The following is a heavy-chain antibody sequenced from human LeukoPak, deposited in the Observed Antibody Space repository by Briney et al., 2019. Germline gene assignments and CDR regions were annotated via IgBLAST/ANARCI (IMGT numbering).Heavy chain of an antibody. V-gene: IGHV6-1*01. D-gene: IGHD3-10*01. CDR3: AREILPSYCYGSGNIDY. CDR2: TYYRSKCYN. CDR1: GDSVSSNSAA. J-gene: IGHJ4*02. Sequence: SQTLSLTCAISGDSVSSNSAAWNWIRQSPSRGLEWLGRTYYRSKCYNDYAVSVKSRITINPDTYKNQFSLQLNSVTPEDTAVYYCAREILPSYCYGSGNIDYWGQGTLVTVSS.